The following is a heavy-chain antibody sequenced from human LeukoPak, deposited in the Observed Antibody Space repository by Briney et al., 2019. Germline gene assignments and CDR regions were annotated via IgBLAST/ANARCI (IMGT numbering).Heavy chain of an antibody. V-gene: IGHV3-21*05. Sequence: PGGSLRLSCAASGFTFSTYSMKWVRQAPGKGLEWVSYISSSGSDTNYADSVKGRFTISRDNAKSSLYLQMSSLRAEGTAVYYCARGHTILTHWGQGTLVTVSS. CDR2: ISSSGSDT. D-gene: IGHD5-24*01. CDR3: ARGHTILTH. J-gene: IGHJ4*02. CDR1: GFTFSTYS.